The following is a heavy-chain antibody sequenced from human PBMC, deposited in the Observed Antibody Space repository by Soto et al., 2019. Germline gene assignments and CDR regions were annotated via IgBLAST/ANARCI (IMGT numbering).Heavy chain of an antibody. CDR2: INADKGDT. Sequence: QAHLVQSGAEVKKPGASVKVSCKASGYSFTDFAMHWVRLASGQRLEWMGWINADKGDTKYSPKFQGRVTITRDTSATTVYMELRSPRSEDTAVYYCARGPLSGVATIWDYANWFDPWGQGSLVTVST. V-gene: IGHV1-3*01. CDR1: GYSFTDFA. CDR3: ARGPLSGVATIWDYANWFDP. J-gene: IGHJ5*02. D-gene: IGHD5-12*01.